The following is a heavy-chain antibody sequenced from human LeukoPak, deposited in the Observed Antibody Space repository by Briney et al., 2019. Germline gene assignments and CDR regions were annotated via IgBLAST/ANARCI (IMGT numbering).Heavy chain of an antibody. J-gene: IGHJ4*02. Sequence: SETLSLTCTVSGGSISSGSYYWSWIRQPPGKGLEWIGYIYYTGSTNYKPSLKSRVTISVDTSKNQFSLKVSSVTAADTAVYYCARVHGSTWYAFDYWGQGTLVTVSS. V-gene: IGHV4-61*01. CDR2: IYYTGST. CDR1: GGSISSGSYY. CDR3: ARVHGSTWYAFDY. D-gene: IGHD6-13*01.